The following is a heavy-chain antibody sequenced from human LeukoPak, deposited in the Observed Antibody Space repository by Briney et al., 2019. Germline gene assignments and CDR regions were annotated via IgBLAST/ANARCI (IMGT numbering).Heavy chain of an antibody. J-gene: IGHJ6*04. CDR1: GFTFSSYG. CDR2: ISYDGSNK. V-gene: IGHV3-30*18. CDR3: AKSIVATIRLYYGMDV. Sequence: GGSLRLSCAASGFTFSSYGMHWVRQAPGKGLEWVAVISYDGSNKYYADSVKGRFTISGDNSKNTLYLQINSLRAEDTAVYYCAKSIVATIRLYYGMDVWGKGTTVTVSS. D-gene: IGHD5-12*01.